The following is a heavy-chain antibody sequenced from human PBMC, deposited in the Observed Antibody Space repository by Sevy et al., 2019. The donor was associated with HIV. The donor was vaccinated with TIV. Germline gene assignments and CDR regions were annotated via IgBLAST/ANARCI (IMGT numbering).Heavy chain of an antibody. D-gene: IGHD3-3*01. Sequence: ASVKVSCTASGYTFTSYGICWVRQAPGQGLEWMGWISAYNGNTNYAQKLQGRVTLTTDTSTSTAYMELRSLRSDDTAVYYCVRGYYDFWSGYYRRDAFDIWGQGTMVTVSS. V-gene: IGHV1-18*01. CDR2: ISAYNGNT. CDR1: GYTFTSYG. J-gene: IGHJ3*02. CDR3: VRGYYDFWSGYYRRDAFDI.